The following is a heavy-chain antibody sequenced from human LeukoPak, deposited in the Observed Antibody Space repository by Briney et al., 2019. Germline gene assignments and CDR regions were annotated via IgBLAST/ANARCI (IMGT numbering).Heavy chain of an antibody. CDR3: ARDLGFVVVPAAIPGDY. Sequence: PGGSLRLSCAASRFTFSSYAMHWVRQAPGKGLEWVAVISYDGSNKYYADSVKGRFTISRDNSKNTLYLQMNSLRAEDTAVYYCARDLGFVVVPAAIPGDYWGQGTLVTVSS. J-gene: IGHJ4*02. CDR2: ISYDGSNK. D-gene: IGHD2-2*02. CDR1: RFTFSSYA. V-gene: IGHV3-30-3*01.